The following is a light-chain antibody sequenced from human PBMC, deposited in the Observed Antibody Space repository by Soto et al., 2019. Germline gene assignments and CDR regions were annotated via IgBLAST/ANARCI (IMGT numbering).Light chain of an antibody. J-gene: IGLJ3*02. CDR2: LEGSGSY. Sequence: QPVLTQSSSASASLGSSVKLTCTLSSGHSSYIIAWHQQQPGKAPRYLMKLEGSGSYNKGSGVPDRFSGSSSGADRYLTISILHFEDDADYYGETWDSNTRVFGGGTKLTVL. CDR1: SGHSSYI. CDR3: ETWDSNTRV. V-gene: IGLV4-60*02.